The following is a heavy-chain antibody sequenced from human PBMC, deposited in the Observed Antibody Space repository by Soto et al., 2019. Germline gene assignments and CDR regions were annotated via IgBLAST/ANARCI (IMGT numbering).Heavy chain of an antibody. CDR2: IWYDGSNK. CDR3: ARAGAPTSMSYYFDC. Sequence: GGSLRLSCAASGFTFSSYGIHWVRQAPGKGLQWVALIWYDGSNKYYADSVQGRFTVSRDNSKNTLYLQMNSLRAEDTAVYYCARAGAPTSMSYYFDCWGQGTLVTVSS. J-gene: IGHJ4*02. CDR1: GFTFSSYG. V-gene: IGHV3-33*01.